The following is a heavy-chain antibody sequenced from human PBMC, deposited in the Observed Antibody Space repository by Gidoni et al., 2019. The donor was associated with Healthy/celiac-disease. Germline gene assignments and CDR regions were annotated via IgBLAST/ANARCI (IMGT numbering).Heavy chain of an antibody. D-gene: IGHD3-10*01. CDR1: GLAVSSYA. CDR3: AISGAQCFGEPMDV. V-gene: IGHV3-23*01. J-gene: IGHJ6*04. Sequence: EVQLLESGGGLLLPGGSLRLSYAAAGLAVSSYAMGWVRQALGKGLEWVSAISGSGGSTYYADAVTSRFTISRDNPKNPLYLQMTSLRAEDTAVYYCAISGAQCFGEPMDVWGKGTTVTVSS. CDR2: ISGSGGST.